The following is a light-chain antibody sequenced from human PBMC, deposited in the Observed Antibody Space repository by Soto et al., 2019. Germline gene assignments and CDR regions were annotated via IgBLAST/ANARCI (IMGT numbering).Light chain of an antibody. Sequence: EIVLTQSPGTLSLSPGERATLSCRASQSVSSSYLAWYQQKPGQAPRLLIYGASSRATGIPDRFSGSGSGTDFTLTISRLEPEDFAVYYCQQYGSSPEVTFGPRTKVDIK. CDR2: GAS. CDR1: QSVSSSY. V-gene: IGKV3-20*01. J-gene: IGKJ3*01. CDR3: QQYGSSPEVT.